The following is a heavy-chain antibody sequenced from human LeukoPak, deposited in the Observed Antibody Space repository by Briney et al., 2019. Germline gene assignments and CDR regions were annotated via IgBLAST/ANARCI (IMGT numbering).Heavy chain of an antibody. V-gene: IGHV4-34*01. J-gene: IGHJ4*02. CDR3: ARVRPGTLTGYYDY. Sequence: PSETLSLTCAVYSGSFSGYYWSWIRQPPGKGLEWIGEINHSGSTNYNPSLKSRVTISVDTSKNQFSLKLSSVTAADTAVYYCARVRPGTLTGYYDYWGQGTLVTVSS. CDR1: SGSFSGYY. D-gene: IGHD3-9*01. CDR2: INHSGST.